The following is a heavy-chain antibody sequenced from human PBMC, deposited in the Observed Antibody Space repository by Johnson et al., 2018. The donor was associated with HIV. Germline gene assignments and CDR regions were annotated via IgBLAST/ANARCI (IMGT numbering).Heavy chain of an antibody. D-gene: IGHD6-13*01. CDR2: SSSSGSTI. J-gene: IGHJ3*02. V-gene: IGHV3-11*04. CDR1: GFAFSDYY. Sequence: QVQLVESGGGLVKPGGSLRLYCAASGFAFSDYYMSWIRQAPGKGLEWVSYSSSSGSTIYYADSVQGRFTISRDNAKNSVYLQMKSLRAGDTAVYYCARGGYSSSWPDPDAFDIWGQGTMVTVSS. CDR3: ARGGYSSSWPDPDAFDI.